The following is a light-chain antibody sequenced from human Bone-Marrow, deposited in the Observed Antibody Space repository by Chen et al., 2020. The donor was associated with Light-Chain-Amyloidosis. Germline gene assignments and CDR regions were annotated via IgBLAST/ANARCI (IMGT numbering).Light chain of an antibody. CDR1: NIGSTS. CDR2: DDS. Sequence: SYVLTQPSSVSVAPGQTATNACGGNNIGSTSVHWYQQTPGQAPLLVVYDDSDRPSGIPERLSGSNSGNTATLTNSRVEAGDEADYYCQVWDRSSDRPVFGGGTKLTVL. J-gene: IGLJ3*02. V-gene: IGLV3-21*02. CDR3: QVWDRSSDRPV.